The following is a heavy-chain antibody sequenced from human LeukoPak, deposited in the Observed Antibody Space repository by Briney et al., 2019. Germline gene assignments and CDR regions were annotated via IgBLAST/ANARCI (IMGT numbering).Heavy chain of an antibody. D-gene: IGHD6-19*01. V-gene: IGHV3-53*01. Sequence: GGSLRLSCAASGFTVSRNYMSWVRQAPGKGLEWVSVIYSGGSTYYTDSVKGRFTISRDNSKNTLYLQMNSLRVDDTAVYYCARDFPGIAVAGTRPLDSWGQGTLVTVSS. J-gene: IGHJ4*02. CDR2: IYSGGST. CDR3: ARDFPGIAVAGTRPLDS. CDR1: GFTVSRNY.